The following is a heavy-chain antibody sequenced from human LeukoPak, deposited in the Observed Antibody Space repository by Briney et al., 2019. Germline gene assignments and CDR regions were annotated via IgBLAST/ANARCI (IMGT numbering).Heavy chain of an antibody. CDR2: INHSGST. CDR1: GGSFSGYY. D-gene: IGHD4-23*01. Sequence: SETLSLTCAVYGGSFSGYYWSWIRQPPGKGLEWIGEINHSGSTNYNPSLKSRVTISVDTSKNQFSLKLSSVTAADTAVYYCARQSTTVVTDAFDIWGQGTMVTVSS. J-gene: IGHJ3*02. V-gene: IGHV4-34*01. CDR3: ARQSTTVVTDAFDI.